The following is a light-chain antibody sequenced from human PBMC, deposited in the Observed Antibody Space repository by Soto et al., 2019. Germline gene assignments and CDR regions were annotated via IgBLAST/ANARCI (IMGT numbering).Light chain of an antibody. CDR1: SSNIGAGFD. Sequence: VLTQPPSVSGAPGQRVTISCTGSSSNIGAGFDVHWYQQLPGTAPKLLIYGDRNRPSGVPDRFSGSKSGTSASLAITGLQAEDEAHYYCQSYDISLSGSWVFGGGTKLTVL. CDR2: GDR. J-gene: IGLJ3*02. CDR3: QSYDISLSGSWV. V-gene: IGLV1-40*01.